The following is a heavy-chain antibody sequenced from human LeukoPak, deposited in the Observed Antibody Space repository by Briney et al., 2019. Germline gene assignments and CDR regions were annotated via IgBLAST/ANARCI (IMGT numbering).Heavy chain of an antibody. D-gene: IGHD3-16*01. J-gene: IGHJ3*02. Sequence: PGGSLRLSCAASGFTFSSYAMSWVRQAPGKGLEWVSVINSGGGDTYYAGSAKGRFTISRDNSKSTLYLQMSSLRADDTAVYYCAKDPWGIGPAFEIWGQGTMVTVSS. CDR3: AKDPWGIGPAFEI. CDR1: GFTFSSYA. CDR2: INSGGGDT. V-gene: IGHV3-23*01.